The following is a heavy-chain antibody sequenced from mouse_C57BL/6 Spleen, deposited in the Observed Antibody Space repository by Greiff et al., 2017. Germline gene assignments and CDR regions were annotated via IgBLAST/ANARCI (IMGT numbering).Heavy chain of an antibody. CDR1: GYTFTSYW. CDR2: IDPSDSYT. CDR3: ARRGVYYEYDVRVDY. V-gene: IGHV1-59*01. Sequence: QVQLQQPGAELVRPGTSVKLSCKASGYTFTSYWMHWVKQRPGQGLEWIGVIDPSDSYTNYNQKFKGKATLTVDTSSSTAYMQLSSLTSEDSAVXYCARRGVYYEYDVRVDYWGQGTTLTVSS. J-gene: IGHJ2*01. D-gene: IGHD2-4*01.